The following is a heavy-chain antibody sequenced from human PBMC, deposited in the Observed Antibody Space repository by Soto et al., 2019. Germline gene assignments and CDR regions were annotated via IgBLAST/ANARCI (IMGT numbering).Heavy chain of an antibody. Sequence: QITLKESGPTLVEPTQTLTLTCSFSGFSLTNSGVGVGWFRQAPGKALECLGIIYWDNDRRYNPSLKTRLTITKDTSKNPVVLTMTYMEPVDTGTYYCAHRVTYSDSWDVGWFDSWGQGTPVTVS. CDR1: GFSLTNSGVG. J-gene: IGHJ5*01. V-gene: IGHV2-5*02. CDR2: IYWDNDR. CDR3: AHRVTYSDSWDVGWFDS. D-gene: IGHD2-15*01.